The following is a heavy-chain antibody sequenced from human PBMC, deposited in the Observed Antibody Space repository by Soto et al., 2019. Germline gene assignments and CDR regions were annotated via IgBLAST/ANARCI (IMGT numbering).Heavy chain of an antibody. CDR3: KRGLGTAIVGDF. CDR1: GYSFTTYW. Sequence: GESLKISCKGSGYSFTTYWIGWVRQMPGKGLEWMGLIYPGDSDTKYSPAFQGQVTISADKSLTTAFLQWSSLKASDSAVYYCKRGLGTAIVGDFWGQGTLVTVSS. CDR2: IYPGDSDT. J-gene: IGHJ4*02. V-gene: IGHV5-51*01. D-gene: IGHD2-21*01.